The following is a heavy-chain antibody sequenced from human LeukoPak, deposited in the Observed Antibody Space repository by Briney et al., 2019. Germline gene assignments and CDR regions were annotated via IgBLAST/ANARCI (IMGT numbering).Heavy chain of an antibody. Sequence: SETLSLTCAVSGVSISNYYWSWIRQPPGKGLEWIGYIYYSGSTNYNPSLKSRVTISVDTSKNQFSLKLSSVTAADTAVYYCASTRYYHDSSGYYPVPFFDHWGQGTLVTVSS. V-gene: IGHV4-59*01. CDR1: GVSISNYY. CDR3: ASTRYYHDSSGYYPVPFFDH. J-gene: IGHJ4*02. D-gene: IGHD3-22*01. CDR2: IYYSGST.